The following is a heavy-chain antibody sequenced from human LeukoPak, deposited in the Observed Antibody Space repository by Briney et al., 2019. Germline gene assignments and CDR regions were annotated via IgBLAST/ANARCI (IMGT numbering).Heavy chain of an antibody. V-gene: IGHV1-58*02. J-gene: IGHJ3*02. CDR3: AAVTTYYYDSSGYYPPDI. CDR1: GFTFTSSA. Sequence: SVKVSCKASGFTFTSSAMQWVRQARGQRLEWIGWIVVGSGNTNYAQKFQEGVTITRDMSTSTAYMELSSLRSEDTAVYYCAAVTTYYYDSSGYYPPDIWGQGTMVTVSS. D-gene: IGHD3-22*01. CDR2: IVVGSGNT.